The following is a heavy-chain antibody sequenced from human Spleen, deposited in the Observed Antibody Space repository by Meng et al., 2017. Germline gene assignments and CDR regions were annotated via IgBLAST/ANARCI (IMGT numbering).Heavy chain of an antibody. CDR1: GGTFRNFW. V-gene: IGHV3-11*01. CDR3: ARDGPWHFYVDTGSYYPLFEN. D-gene: IGHD3-22*01. J-gene: IGHJ4*02. Sequence: GESLKISCVASGGTFRNFWMTWVRQAPGKGLEWVSYISTSGNTKYYVDSVKGRFTISRDNVKNSLYLHMDSLRAEDTAVYYCARDGPWHFYVDTGSYYPLFENWGQGTLVTVSS. CDR2: ISTSGNTK.